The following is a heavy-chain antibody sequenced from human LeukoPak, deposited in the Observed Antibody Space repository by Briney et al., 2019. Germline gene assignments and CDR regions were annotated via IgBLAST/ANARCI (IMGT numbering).Heavy chain of an antibody. CDR1: GFTFSSYA. CDR3: AKNGELTLGYFDY. Sequence: GGSLRLSCAASGFTFSSYAMSWVRQAPGKGLEWVATISGSGGSTFYADSVEGRFTISRDNSKNTLYLQMNSLRAEDTAIYYCAKNGELTLGYFDYWGQGTLATVSS. D-gene: IGHD3-10*01. V-gene: IGHV3-23*01. CDR2: ISGSGGST. J-gene: IGHJ4*02.